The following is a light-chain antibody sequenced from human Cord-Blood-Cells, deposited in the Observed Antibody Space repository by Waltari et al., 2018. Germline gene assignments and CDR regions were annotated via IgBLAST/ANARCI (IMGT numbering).Light chain of an antibody. V-gene: IGLV1-44*01. Sequence: QSVLTQPPSASGTPGPRVTISCSGSSSNIGSNTVNWYQQLPGTAPKLLIYSNNQRPSGVPDRFSGSKSGTSASLAISGLQSEDEADYYCVAWDDSLNGVVFGGGTKLTVL. CDR1: SSNIGSNT. CDR3: VAWDDSLNGVV. J-gene: IGLJ2*01. CDR2: SNN.